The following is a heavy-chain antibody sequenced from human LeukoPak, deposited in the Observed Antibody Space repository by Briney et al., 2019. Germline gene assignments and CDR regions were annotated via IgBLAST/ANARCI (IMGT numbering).Heavy chain of an antibody. CDR3: ARERWTYYDILTGYSYFDY. CDR1: GFTFSSYA. CDR2: ISYDGSNK. Sequence: PGRSLRLSCAASGFTFSSYAMHWVRQAPGKGLEWVAVISYDGSNKYYADSVKGRFTISRDNSKNTLYLQMNSLRAEDTAVYYCARERWTYYDILTGYSYFDYWGQGTLVTVSS. V-gene: IGHV3-30*04. J-gene: IGHJ4*02. D-gene: IGHD3-9*01.